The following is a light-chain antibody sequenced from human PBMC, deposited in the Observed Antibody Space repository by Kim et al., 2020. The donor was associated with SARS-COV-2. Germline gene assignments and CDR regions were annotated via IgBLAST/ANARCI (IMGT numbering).Light chain of an antibody. CDR1: QSVSSY. V-gene: IGKV3-15*01. CDR3: SQYNHWLRT. J-gene: IGKJ1*01. Sequence: EIVMTQSPASLSVSPGDRTTLSCRASQSVSSYLAWYQQKPGQAPRLLIYGASTRATGIPARYSGSGSGTEFTLTINSLQSEDFAVYYCSQYNHWLRTFGQRTKVDIK. CDR2: GAS.